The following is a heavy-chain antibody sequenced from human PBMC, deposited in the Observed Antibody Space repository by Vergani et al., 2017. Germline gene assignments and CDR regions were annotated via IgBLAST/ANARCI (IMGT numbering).Heavy chain of an antibody. V-gene: IGHV1-24*01. D-gene: IGHD6-13*01. CDR1: GYTLTELS. CDR2: FDPEDGET. CDR3: ARAPSNSQQLVFYYYGMDV. J-gene: IGHJ6*02. Sequence: QVQLVQSGAEVKKPGASVKVSCKVSGYTLTELSMHWVRQAPGKGLEWMGGFDPEDGETIYAQKFQGRVTMTEDTSTDTAYMELSSLRSEDTAVYYCARAPSNSQQLVFYYYGMDVWGQGTTVTVSS.